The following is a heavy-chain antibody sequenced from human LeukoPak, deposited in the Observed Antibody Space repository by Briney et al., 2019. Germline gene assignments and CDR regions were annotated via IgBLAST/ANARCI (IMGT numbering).Heavy chain of an antibody. Sequence: SETLSLTCAVYGGSFSGYYWSWIRQPPGKGLEWIGEINHSGSTNYNPSLKSRVTISVDTSKNQFSLKLSSVTAADTAVYYCARDTVAGTYYFDYWGQGTLVTVSS. CDR1: GGSFSGYY. D-gene: IGHD6-19*01. J-gene: IGHJ4*02. CDR3: ARDTVAGTYYFDY. V-gene: IGHV4-34*01. CDR2: INHSGST.